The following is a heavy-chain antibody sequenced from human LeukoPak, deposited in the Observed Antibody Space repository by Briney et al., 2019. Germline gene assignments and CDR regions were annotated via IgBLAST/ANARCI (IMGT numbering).Heavy chain of an antibody. J-gene: IGHJ3*02. CDR1: GFTVSSNY. CDR2: IYSGGSI. Sequence: PGGSLRLSCAASGFTVSSNYMSWVRQAPGKGLEWVSVIYSGGSIYYADSVKGRFTISRDNSKNTLYLQMNSLRAEDTAVYYCARDGPGYSSSRGAFDIWGQGTMVTVSS. D-gene: IGHD6-13*01. V-gene: IGHV3-66*01. CDR3: ARDGPGYSSSRGAFDI.